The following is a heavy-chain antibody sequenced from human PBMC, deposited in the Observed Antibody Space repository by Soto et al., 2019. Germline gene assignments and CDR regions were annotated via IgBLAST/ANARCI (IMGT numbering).Heavy chain of an antibody. Sequence: EASVKVSCKASGYTFTSYGISWVRQAPGQGLEWMGWISAYNGNTNYAQKLQGRVTMTTDTSTSTAYMELRSLRSDDTAVYYCARDVGATYYYYYGMDVWGQGTTVTVSS. CDR3: ARDVGATYYYYYGMDV. CDR2: ISAYNGNT. J-gene: IGHJ6*02. D-gene: IGHD1-26*01. CDR1: GYTFTSYG. V-gene: IGHV1-18*01.